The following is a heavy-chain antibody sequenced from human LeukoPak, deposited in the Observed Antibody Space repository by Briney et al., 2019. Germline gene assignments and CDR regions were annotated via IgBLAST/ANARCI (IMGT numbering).Heavy chain of an antibody. D-gene: IGHD2-2*01. CDR3: ARDYPAPFDY. CDR1: GGSISNYF. V-gene: IGHV4-59*01. CDR2: IYYSGST. J-gene: IGHJ4*02. Sequence: PSETLSLTCTVSGGSISNYFWSWIRQPPGKGLEWIGYIYYSGSTKYNPSLESRVTISVDTSKNQFSLKVSSVTAADTAVYYCARDYPAPFDYWGQGTLVTVSS.